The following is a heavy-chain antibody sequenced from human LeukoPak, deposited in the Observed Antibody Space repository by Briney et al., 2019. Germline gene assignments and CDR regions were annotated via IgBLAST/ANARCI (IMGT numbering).Heavy chain of an antibody. J-gene: IGHJ4*02. V-gene: IGHV3-23*01. CDR2: ISGSGGNT. Sequence: GGSLRLSRAASGFTFSNYAMSWVRQAPGKGLEWVSSISGSGGNTYYADSVKGRFTISRDNSKNTLYLQMNSLRAEDTAVYYCAKVFEQMTTTNYYFDYWGQGSLVTVSS. CDR3: AKVFEQMTTTNYYFDY. D-gene: IGHD4-11*01. CDR1: GFTFSNYA.